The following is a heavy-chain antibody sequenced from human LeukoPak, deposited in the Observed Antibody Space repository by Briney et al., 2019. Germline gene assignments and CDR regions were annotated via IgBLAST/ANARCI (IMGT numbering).Heavy chain of an antibody. J-gene: IGHJ4*02. Sequence: PGGSLRLSCAASGFTFTSYAMNWVRQASGKGLEWVSRISSSGGSTYYADSVKGRFTISRDSSENTLYLQMNSLRAEDTAVYYCARAGSSSSFDYWGQGTLVTVSS. CDR1: GFTFTSYA. CDR3: ARAGSSSSFDY. V-gene: IGHV3-23*01. D-gene: IGHD6-6*01. CDR2: ISSSGGST.